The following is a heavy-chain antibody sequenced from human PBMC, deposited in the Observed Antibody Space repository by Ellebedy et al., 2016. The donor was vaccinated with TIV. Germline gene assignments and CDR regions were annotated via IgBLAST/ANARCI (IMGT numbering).Heavy chain of an antibody. CDR2: IYHSGST. CDR3: ARDRSTYDSSGYYYSY. V-gene: IGHV4-4*02. J-gene: IGHJ4*02. D-gene: IGHD3-22*01. Sequence: MPSETLSLTCAVSGGSISSSNWWSWVRQPPGKGLEWIGEIYHSGSTNYNPSLKSRVTISVDKSKNQFSLKLSSVTAADTAVYYCARDRSTYDSSGYYYSYWGQGTLVTVSS. CDR1: GGSISSSNW.